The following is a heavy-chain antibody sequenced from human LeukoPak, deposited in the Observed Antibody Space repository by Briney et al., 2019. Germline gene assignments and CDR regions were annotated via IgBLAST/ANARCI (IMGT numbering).Heavy chain of an antibody. Sequence: SGPRLVNPTQTLTLTCTFSGFSLSISGVRVSWIRQPPGKALEWLARIDWDDDKFYSTSLKTRLTISKDTSKNQVVLTMTNMDPVDTATYYCARSYDSSVYYYFGYWGQGTLVTVSS. CDR1: GFSLSISGVR. CDR2: IDWDDDK. V-gene: IGHV2-70*04. CDR3: ARSYDSSVYYYFGY. J-gene: IGHJ4*02. D-gene: IGHD3-22*01.